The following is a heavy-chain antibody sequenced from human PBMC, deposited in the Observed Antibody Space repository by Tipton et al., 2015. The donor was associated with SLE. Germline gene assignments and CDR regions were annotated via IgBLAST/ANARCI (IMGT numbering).Heavy chain of an antibody. Sequence: TLSLTCTVFGGSISNHYWTWIRQPPGKGLEWIGYIYYSGSTYYNPSLKSRVTISVDTSKNQFSLKLSSVTAADTAVYYCAGYSSGWYWAFDIWGQGTMVTVSS. V-gene: IGHV4-59*06. D-gene: IGHD6-19*01. CDR1: GGSISNHY. J-gene: IGHJ3*02. CDR3: AGYSSGWYWAFDI. CDR2: IYYSGST.